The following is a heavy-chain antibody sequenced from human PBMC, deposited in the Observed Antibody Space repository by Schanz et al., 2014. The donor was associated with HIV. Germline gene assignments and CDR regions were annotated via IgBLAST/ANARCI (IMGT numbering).Heavy chain of an antibody. CDR2: IWYDGSNK. Sequence: QVQLVESGGGVVQPGRSLRLSCAASGFTFSSYGIHWVRQAPGKGLEWVAVIWYDGSNKYYADSVKGRFTISKDNSKNTLYLQMNSLRAEDTAVYYCARGHTSGLFQGGRDSWGQGTLVTVSS. V-gene: IGHV3-33*01. CDR3: ARGHTSGLFQGGRDS. CDR1: GFTFSSYG. J-gene: IGHJ4*02. D-gene: IGHD6-19*01.